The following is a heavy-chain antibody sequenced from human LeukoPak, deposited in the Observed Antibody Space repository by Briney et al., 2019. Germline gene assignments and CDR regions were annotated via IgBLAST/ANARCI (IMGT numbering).Heavy chain of an antibody. CDR1: GYTFIGFH. J-gene: IGHJ5*02. D-gene: IGHD3-10*01. CDR3: ARGDSYYVASGNDYPDNWFDP. Sequence: ASVKVSCKASGYTFIGFHIHWIRQAPGQGLQWMGRIKPISGVTDYAHQFQGRVTMTTDTPISTAYLDLSRLKSDDTAIYYCARGDSYYVASGNDYPDNWFDPWGQGTLVTVSS. V-gene: IGHV1-2*06. CDR2: IKPISGVT.